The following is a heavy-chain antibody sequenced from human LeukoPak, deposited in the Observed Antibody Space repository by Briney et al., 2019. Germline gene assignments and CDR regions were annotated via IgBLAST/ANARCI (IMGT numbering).Heavy chain of an antibody. D-gene: IGHD3-3*01. CDR3: ARSPEPRDFLEWFPGMDV. J-gene: IGHJ6*03. Sequence: PSETLSLTCAVYGGSFSGYYWSWIRQPPGKGLEWIGEINHSGSTNYNPSLKSRVTISVDTSKNQFSLKLSSVTAADTAVYYCARSPEPRDFLEWFPGMDVWGKGTTVTVSS. CDR2: INHSGST. V-gene: IGHV4-34*01. CDR1: GGSFSGYY.